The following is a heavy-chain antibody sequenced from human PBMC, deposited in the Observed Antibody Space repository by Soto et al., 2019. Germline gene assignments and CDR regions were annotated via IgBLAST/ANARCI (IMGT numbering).Heavy chain of an antibody. V-gene: IGHV3-23*01. CDR3: AKDEGPSDYYDSSGYYSSFDY. J-gene: IGHJ4*02. D-gene: IGHD3-22*01. CDR2: ISGSGGST. CDR1: GFTFSSYA. Sequence: EVQLLESGGGLVQPGGSLRLSCAASGFTFSSYAMSWVRQAPGKGLEWVSAISGSGGSTYYADSVKGRFTISRDNSKNTLYLQMNSLRAEDTAVYYCAKDEGPSDYYDSSGYYSSFDYWGQGTLVTVSS.